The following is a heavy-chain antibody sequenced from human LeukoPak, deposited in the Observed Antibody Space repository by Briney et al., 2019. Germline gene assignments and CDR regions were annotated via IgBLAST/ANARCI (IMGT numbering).Heavy chain of an antibody. CDR2: IGGSGGGT. Sequence: PGGSLRLSCAASGFTFSSYAMSWVRQAPGRGLEWVSVIGGSGGGTYYADSVKGRFTISRDNSNNTLHLQMNSLRVEDTAVYYCAKLEGPDILTGSHFDYWGQGTLVTVSS. D-gene: IGHD3-9*01. V-gene: IGHV3-23*01. CDR1: GFTFSSYA. J-gene: IGHJ4*02. CDR3: AKLEGPDILTGSHFDY.